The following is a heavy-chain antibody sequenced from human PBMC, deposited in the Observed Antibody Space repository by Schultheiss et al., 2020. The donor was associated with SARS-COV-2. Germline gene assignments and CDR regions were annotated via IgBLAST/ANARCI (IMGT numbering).Heavy chain of an antibody. Sequence: SETLSLTCTVSGGSISSSSYYWGWIRQPPGKGLEWIGSIYYSGSTYYNPSLKSRVTISVDTSKNQFSLKLTSVTAADTAIYYCSRDTYYSDSSGYYPRGYNYYYSMDVWGQGTTVTVSS. V-gene: IGHV4-39*02. CDR3: SRDTYYSDSSGYYPRGYNYYYSMDV. D-gene: IGHD3-22*01. J-gene: IGHJ6*02. CDR1: GGSISSSSYY. CDR2: IYYSGST.